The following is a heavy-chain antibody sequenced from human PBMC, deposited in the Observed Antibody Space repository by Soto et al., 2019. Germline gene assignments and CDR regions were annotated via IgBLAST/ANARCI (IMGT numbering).Heavy chain of an antibody. V-gene: IGHV3-30*18. CDR2: ISYDGSNK. CDR3: AKDNAAYYGMDV. J-gene: IGHJ6*02. D-gene: IGHD2-8*01. Sequence: GGSLRLSCAASGFTFSSYGMHWVRQAPDKGLEWVAVISYDGSNKYYADSVKGRFTISRDNSKNTLYLQMNSLRAEDTAVYYCAKDNAAYYGMDVWGQGTTVTVSS. CDR1: GFTFSSYG.